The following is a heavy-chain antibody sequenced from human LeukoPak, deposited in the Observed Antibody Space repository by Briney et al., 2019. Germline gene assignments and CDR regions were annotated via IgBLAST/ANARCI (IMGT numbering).Heavy chain of an antibody. D-gene: IGHD2-2*01. J-gene: IGHJ6*02. CDR2: IYYSGST. CDR3: ARAPPTYCSSISCYAGLVDV. Sequence: PSETLSLTCTVSGGSISSYYWSWIRQPPGKGLEWIGYIYYSGSTNYNPSLKSRVTISVDTSKNQFSLKLSSVTAADTAVYYCARAPPTYCSSISCYAGLVDVWGQGTTVTVSS. V-gene: IGHV4-59*01. CDR1: GGSISSYY.